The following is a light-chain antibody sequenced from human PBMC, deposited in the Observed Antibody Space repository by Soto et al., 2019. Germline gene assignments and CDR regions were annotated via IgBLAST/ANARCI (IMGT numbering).Light chain of an antibody. V-gene: IGKV1-39*01. CDR3: QHTYSIPHT. CDR2: GAS. J-gene: IGKJ1*01. CDR1: QNIRRY. Sequence: DIQVTQSPSSLSASIGDRVTITCRASQNIRRYLNWYQHKTGKAPKDLIYGASSLQSGVPSRFSGSGSGADFTLTITSLQPEDFATYYCQHTYSIPHTFGQGTKVEIK.